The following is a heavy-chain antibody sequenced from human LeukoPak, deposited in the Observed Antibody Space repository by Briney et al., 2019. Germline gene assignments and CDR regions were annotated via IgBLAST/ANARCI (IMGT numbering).Heavy chain of an antibody. Sequence: SVKVSCXASGGTFSSYAISWVRQATGQGLEWMGGIIPIFGTANYAQKFQGRVTITADESTSTAYMELSSLRSEDTAVYYCARAGYCGGDCYSDYWGQGTLVTVSS. CDR1: GGTFSSYA. J-gene: IGHJ4*02. CDR2: IIPIFGTA. D-gene: IGHD2-21*01. V-gene: IGHV1-69*13. CDR3: ARAGYCGGDCYSDY.